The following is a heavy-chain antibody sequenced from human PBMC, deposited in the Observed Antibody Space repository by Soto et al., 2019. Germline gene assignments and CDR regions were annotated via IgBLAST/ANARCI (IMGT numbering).Heavy chain of an antibody. V-gene: IGHV3-73*01. CDR1: GLPCSGSM. Sequence: SLTVSGAGCGLPCSGSMIHLVVQTPGKGLEWVGRIRSKANNYATAFAASVQGRVTISREDSKNTAFLQMNSLKIEDTAVYFCARNLGAKYGMDVWRQGTTVTVSS. J-gene: IGHJ6*02. CDR2: IRSKANNYAT. D-gene: IGHD1-26*01. CDR3: ARNLGAKYGMDV.